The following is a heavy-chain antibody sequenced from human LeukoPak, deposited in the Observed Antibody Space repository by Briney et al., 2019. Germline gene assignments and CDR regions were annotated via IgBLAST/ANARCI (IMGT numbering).Heavy chain of an antibody. D-gene: IGHD3/OR15-3a*01. CDR2: IYYSGST. Sequence: SETLSLTCTVSGGSISSSSYYWGWIRQPPGKGLEWIGSIYYSGSTYYNPSLKSRVTISVDASKNQFSLKLSSVTAADTAVYYCARGGGWDWSFCLFDYWGQGTLVTVSS. V-gene: IGHV4-39*01. CDR1: GGSISSSSYY. CDR3: ARGGGWDWSFCLFDY. J-gene: IGHJ4*02.